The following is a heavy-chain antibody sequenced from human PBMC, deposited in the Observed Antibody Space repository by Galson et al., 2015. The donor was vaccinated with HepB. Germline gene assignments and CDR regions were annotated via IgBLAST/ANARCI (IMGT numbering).Heavy chain of an antibody. D-gene: IGHD3-10*01. CDR1: GYTFTSYD. V-gene: IGHV1-8*01. CDR3: AGSYYHYYYYGMDV. Sequence: SVKVSCKASGYTFTSYDINWVRQATGQGLEWMGWMNPNSGNTGYAQKFQGRVTMTRNTSISTAYMELSSLRSEDTAVYYCAGSYYHYYYYGMDVWGQGTTVTVSS. CDR2: MNPNSGNT. J-gene: IGHJ6*02.